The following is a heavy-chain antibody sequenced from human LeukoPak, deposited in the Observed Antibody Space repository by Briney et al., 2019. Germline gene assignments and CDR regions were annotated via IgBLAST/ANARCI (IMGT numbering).Heavy chain of an antibody. CDR1: GFTFSSYS. CDR3: ARDREPSIAAPDY. J-gene: IGHJ4*02. D-gene: IGHD6-6*01. CDR2: ISSSSSTI. V-gene: IGHV3-48*01. Sequence: GGSLRLSCAASGFTFSSYSMNWVRQAPGKGLEWVSYISSSSSTIYYADSVKGRFTISRDNAKNSLYLQMNSLRAEDTAVYYCARDREPSIAAPDYWGQGTLVTVSS.